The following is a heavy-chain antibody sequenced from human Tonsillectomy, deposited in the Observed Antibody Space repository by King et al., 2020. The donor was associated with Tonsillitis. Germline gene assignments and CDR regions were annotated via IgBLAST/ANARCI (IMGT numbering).Heavy chain of an antibody. V-gene: IGHV4-38-2*01. CDR2: IYHSGIT. CDR1: GYSISSGYY. D-gene: IGHD1-26*01. CDR3: ARGWWELLYYFDY. J-gene: IGHJ4*02. Sequence: VQLQESGPGLVKPSETLSLTCAVSGYSISSGYYWGWIRQPPGKGLEWIGSIYHSGITYYNPSLKSRVTISVDTSKNQFSLKLSSVTAADTAVYYCARGWWELLYYFDYWGQGTLVTVSS.